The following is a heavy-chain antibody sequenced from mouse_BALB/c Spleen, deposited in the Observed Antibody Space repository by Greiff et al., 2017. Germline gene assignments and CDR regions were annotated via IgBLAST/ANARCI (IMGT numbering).Heavy chain of an antibody. CDR1: GYTFTDYE. CDR2: IDPETGGT. CDR3: TRRGYLRY. D-gene: IGHD2-14*01. Sequence: QVQLKQSGAELVRPGASVTLSCKASGYTFTDYEMHWVKQTPVHGLEWIGAIDPETGGTAYNQKFKGKATLTADKSSSTAYMELRSLTSEDSAVYYCTRRGYLRYWGQGTLVTVSA. V-gene: IGHV1-15*01. J-gene: IGHJ3*01.